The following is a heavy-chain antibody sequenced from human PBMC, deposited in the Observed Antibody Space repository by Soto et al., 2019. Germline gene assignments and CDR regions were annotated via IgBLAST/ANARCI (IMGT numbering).Heavy chain of an antibody. D-gene: IGHD6-13*01. CDR3: ARELAAPGTSFDY. Sequence: ASVKVSCKASGFNFTPYSMHWVRQAPGQRLEWMAWINGGNGKTEYSQKFQGRVTISRDTSASTVYMELSSLTSEDTAVYYCARELAAPGTSFDYWGQGAPVTVSS. V-gene: IGHV1-3*01. CDR1: GFNFTPYS. J-gene: IGHJ4*02. CDR2: INGGNGKT.